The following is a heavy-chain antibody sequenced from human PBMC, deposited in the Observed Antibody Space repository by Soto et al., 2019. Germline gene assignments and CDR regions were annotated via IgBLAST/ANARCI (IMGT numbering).Heavy chain of an antibody. CDR2: IYYSGST. J-gene: IGHJ3*02. Sequence: SETLSLTCTVSGESICRYYLSGIRQPTGKGPEWIGYIYYSGSTNYTPSLKSRVTISVDTSKNQFSLKLSSVTAADTAVYYCARDRGYCSGGSCYSSAFDIWGQGTMVT. D-gene: IGHD2-15*01. V-gene: IGHV4-59*01. CDR1: GESICRYY. CDR3: ARDRGYCSGGSCYSSAFDI.